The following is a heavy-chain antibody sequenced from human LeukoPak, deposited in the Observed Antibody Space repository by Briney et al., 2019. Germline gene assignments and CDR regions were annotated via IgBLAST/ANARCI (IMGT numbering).Heavy chain of an antibody. J-gene: IGHJ4*02. Sequence: PGGSLRLSCAASGFTFTSYYMHWVRQAPGKGLVWVSRISGDGSNTIYADSVKGRFTISRDNAKNSLYLQMNSLRAEDTAVYYCARAPLLSDVDYWGQGTLVTVSS. CDR1: GFTFTSYY. CDR2: ISGDGSNT. D-gene: IGHD3-10*01. V-gene: IGHV3-74*01. CDR3: ARAPLLSDVDY.